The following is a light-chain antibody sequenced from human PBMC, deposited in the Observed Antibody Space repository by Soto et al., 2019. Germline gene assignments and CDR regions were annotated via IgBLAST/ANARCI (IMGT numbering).Light chain of an antibody. CDR1: SSDVGGYNY. V-gene: IGLV2-14*01. J-gene: IGLJ1*01. CDR3: SSYKSSSTAV. Sequence: QSVLTQPASVSGSPGQSITISCTGTSSDVGGYNYVSWYQQHPGKAPKLVIYDVSNRPSGVSNRFSGSKSGNTASLTISGLQAEDEADYYCSSYKSSSTAVFGPGTKVTV. CDR2: DVS.